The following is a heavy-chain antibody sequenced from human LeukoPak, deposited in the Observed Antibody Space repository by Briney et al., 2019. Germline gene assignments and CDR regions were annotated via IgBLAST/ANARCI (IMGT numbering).Heavy chain of an antibody. D-gene: IGHD3-22*01. CDR3: AKLWTDYYDSSGYYSDYGMDV. V-gene: IGHV3-23*01. J-gene: IGHJ6*02. CDR1: GFTFSSYA. Sequence: GGSLRLSCAASGFTFSSYAMSWVRQAPGKGLEWVSAISGSGGSTYYADSVKGRFTISRDNSKNTLYLQMNSLRAEDTAVYYCAKLWTDYYDSSGYYSDYGMDVWGQGTTVTVSS. CDR2: ISGSGGST.